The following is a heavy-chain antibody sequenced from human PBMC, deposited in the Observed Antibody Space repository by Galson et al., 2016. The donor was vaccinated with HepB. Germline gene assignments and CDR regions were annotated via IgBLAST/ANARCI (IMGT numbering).Heavy chain of an antibody. CDR2: VHASGTT. Sequence: ETLSLTCTVSGDSVSSSYWSWIRQSAGKGLEWIGRVHASGTTDYNPSLKSRVSMSRDTWKNQFSLNLNSVTAATTAVYYCAKGPHIAGGIWLDPWGQGTRVTVSS. CDR3: AKGPHIAGGIWLDP. D-gene: IGHD6-13*01. J-gene: IGHJ5*02. V-gene: IGHV4-4*07. CDR1: GDSVSSSY.